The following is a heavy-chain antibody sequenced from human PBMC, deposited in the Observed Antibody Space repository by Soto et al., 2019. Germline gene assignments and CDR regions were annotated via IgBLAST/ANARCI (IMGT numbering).Heavy chain of an antibody. Sequence: EVQVVESGGGLIQPGGSLRLSCAASGFSISEAYMIWVRQAPGKGLEWVSVVYSEGDTYYGDSVKGRFTVSRDNSKNTMFLQMTNLRAEDTAVYYCSRDAPFDVWGQGTTVIVSS. CDR2: VYSEGDT. V-gene: IGHV3-53*01. CDR3: SRDAPFDV. CDR1: GFSISEAY. J-gene: IGHJ6*02.